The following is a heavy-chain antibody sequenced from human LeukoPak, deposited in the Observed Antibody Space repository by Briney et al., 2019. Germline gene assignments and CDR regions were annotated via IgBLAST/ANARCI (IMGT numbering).Heavy chain of an antibody. CDR1: GDSISSGYS. CDR3: ARRPHGFDI. CDR2: IYHSGST. V-gene: IGHV4-38-2*02. Sequence: PSETLSLTCTVSGDSISSGYSWAWIRQPPGKRLEWIGSIYHSGSTHDNPSLKSRVTISVDTSKNHISLNLSSVTAADTAVYYCARRPHGFDIWGQGTMVTVSS. J-gene: IGHJ3*02.